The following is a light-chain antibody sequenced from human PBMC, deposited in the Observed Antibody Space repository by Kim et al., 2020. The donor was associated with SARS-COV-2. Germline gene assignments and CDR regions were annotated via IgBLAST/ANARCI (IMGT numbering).Light chain of an antibody. Sequence: QGVTISCTGSSSNIGAGYDLHWYQQLPGTAPKLLIYGNSNRPSGVPDRFSGSKSGTSASLAITGLQAEDEADYYCQSYDSSLSAVVFGGGTQLTVL. CDR3: QSYDSSLSAVV. J-gene: IGLJ2*01. CDR2: GNS. CDR1: SSNIGAGYD. V-gene: IGLV1-40*01.